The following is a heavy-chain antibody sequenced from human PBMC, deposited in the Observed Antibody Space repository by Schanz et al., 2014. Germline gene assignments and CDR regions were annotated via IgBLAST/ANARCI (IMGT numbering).Heavy chain of an antibody. Sequence: QVQLQQWGAGLLKPSETLSLTCAVYGGSFSGYYWSWIRQPPGKGLEWIGEINHSGSTNYNPSLKSRVTISVDTSKNQFSLKLSSVTAADTAVYYCARDHLFGADYWGQGTLVTVSS. CDR1: GGSFSGYY. J-gene: IGHJ4*02. CDR3: ARDHLFGADY. V-gene: IGHV4-34*01. D-gene: IGHD1-26*01. CDR2: INHSGST.